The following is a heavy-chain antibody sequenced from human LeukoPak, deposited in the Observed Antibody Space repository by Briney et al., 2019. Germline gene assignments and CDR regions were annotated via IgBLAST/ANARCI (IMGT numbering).Heavy chain of an antibody. CDR2: ISYDGSNK. CDR1: GFTFSSYA. D-gene: IGHD2-15*01. V-gene: IGHV3-30*04. J-gene: IGHJ6*03. CDR3: AREYCSGGSCYWGSYYYYYMDV. Sequence: GGSLRPSCAASGFTFSSYAMHWVRQAPGKGLEWVAVISYDGSNKYYADSVKGRFTISRDNSKNTLYLQMNSLRAEDTAVYYCAREYCSGGSCYWGSYYYYYMDVWGKGTTVTVSS.